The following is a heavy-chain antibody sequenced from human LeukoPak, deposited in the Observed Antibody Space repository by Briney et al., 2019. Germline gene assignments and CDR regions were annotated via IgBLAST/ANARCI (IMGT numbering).Heavy chain of an antibody. D-gene: IGHD3-22*01. CDR1: GYTFTGYY. Sequence: ASVKVSCKASGYTFTGYYMHWVRQASGQGLEWMGWINPNSGGTNYAQKFQGRVTMTRDTSISTAYMELSRLRSDDTAVYYCARGAPTYYYDSSGYDWGQGTLVTVSS. CDR3: ARGAPTYYYDSSGYD. V-gene: IGHV1-2*02. CDR2: INPNSGGT. J-gene: IGHJ4*02.